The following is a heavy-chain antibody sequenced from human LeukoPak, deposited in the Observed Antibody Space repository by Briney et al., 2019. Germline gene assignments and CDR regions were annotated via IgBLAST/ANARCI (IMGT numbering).Heavy chain of an antibody. J-gene: IGHJ4*02. CDR3: ARVVTAMVLDY. CDR2: ISYDGSNK. CDR1: GFTFSSYA. D-gene: IGHD5-18*01. Sequence: PGGSLRLSCAASGFTFSSYAMHWVRQAPGQGLEWVAVISYDGSNKYYADSVKGRFTISRDNSKNTLYLQMNSLRAEDTAVYYCARVVTAMVLDYWGQGTLVTVSS. V-gene: IGHV3-30-3*01.